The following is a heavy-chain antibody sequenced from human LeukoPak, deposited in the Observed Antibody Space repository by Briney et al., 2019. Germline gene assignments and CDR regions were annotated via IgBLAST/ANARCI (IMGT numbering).Heavy chain of an antibody. V-gene: IGHV3-23*01. CDR1: GFTFSIYA. J-gene: IGHJ5*02. CDR2: ITGNGGNI. CDR3: ARDIRQGNKGNWFDP. Sequence: GGSLRLSCAASGFTFSIYAMSWVRQAPGKGLEWIWAITGNGGNIYHADSVKGRFTISRDNSKNTLYLQMNSLRVEDTAVYYCARDIRQGNKGNWFDPWGQGSLVTVSS. D-gene: IGHD5-12*01.